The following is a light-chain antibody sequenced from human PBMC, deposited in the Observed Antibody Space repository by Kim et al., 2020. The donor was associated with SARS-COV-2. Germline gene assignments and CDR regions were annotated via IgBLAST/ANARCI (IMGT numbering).Light chain of an antibody. CDR2: TAS. J-gene: IGKJ1*01. Sequence: ATVGDRVTITCRASQDSSRYLNWYQQKPGKAPKLLIYTASSLQSGVPSRFTGSGSETDFTLTISSLQPEDFATYYCQQTYSASRTFGQGTKVDIK. V-gene: IGKV1-39*01. CDR3: QQTYSASRT. CDR1: QDSSRY.